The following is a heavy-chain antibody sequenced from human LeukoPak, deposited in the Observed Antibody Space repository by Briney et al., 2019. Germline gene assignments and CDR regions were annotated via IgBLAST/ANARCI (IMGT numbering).Heavy chain of an antibody. CDR2: INHSGST. J-gene: IGHJ4*02. V-gene: IGHV4-34*01. CDR3: ARGPFYSSPDY. D-gene: IGHD3-3*02. Sequence: SETLSLTCAVHGGSFSGYYWSWIRQPPGKGLEWIGEINHSGSTNYNPSLKSRVTISVDTSKNQFSLKLSSVTAADTAVYYCARGPFYSSPDYWGQGTLVTVSS. CDR1: GGSFSGYY.